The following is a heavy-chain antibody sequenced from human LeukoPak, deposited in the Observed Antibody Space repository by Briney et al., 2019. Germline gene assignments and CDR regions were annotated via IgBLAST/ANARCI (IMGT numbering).Heavy chain of an antibody. J-gene: IGHJ4*02. CDR2: IYSGDNT. Sequence: GGSLRLSCAASGFTVSSNYMNWVRQAPGKGLEWVSVIYSGDNTYYADSVKGRFTISRDNSKNTLYLQMNSLRAEDTAVYYCARIRYCSSTSCYRQWLVPVAIDYWGQGTLVTVSS. D-gene: IGHD2-2*01. CDR1: GFTVSSNY. CDR3: ARIRYCSSTSCYRQWLVPVAIDY. V-gene: IGHV3-53*01.